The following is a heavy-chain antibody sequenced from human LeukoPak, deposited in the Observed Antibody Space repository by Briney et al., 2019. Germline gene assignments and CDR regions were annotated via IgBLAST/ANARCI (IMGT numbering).Heavy chain of an antibody. CDR3: ARMGGSSWSGTANYFDY. V-gene: IGHV1-2*02. CDR2: INPNSGGT. Sequence: ASVKVSCKASGYTFTGYYMHWVRQAPGQGLEWMGWINPNSGGTNYAQKLQGRVTMTRDTSISTAYMELSRLRSDDTAVYYCARMGGSSWSGTANYFDYWGQGTLVTVSS. CDR1: GYTFTGYY. J-gene: IGHJ4*02. D-gene: IGHD6-13*01.